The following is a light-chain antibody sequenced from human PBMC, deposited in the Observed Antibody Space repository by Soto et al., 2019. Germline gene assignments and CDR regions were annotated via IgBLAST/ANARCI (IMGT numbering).Light chain of an antibody. Sequence: ETMMTQSPDTLSVSLGERATLSCRASQSVDNNVAWYQQKPGQAPRLLIYDASNRATGIPARFSGSGSGTDFTLTISSLEPEDFAVYYCQQYVSTPLTFGGGTKVDIK. V-gene: IGKV3D-15*01. J-gene: IGKJ4*01. CDR1: QSVDNN. CDR2: DAS. CDR3: QQYVSTPLT.